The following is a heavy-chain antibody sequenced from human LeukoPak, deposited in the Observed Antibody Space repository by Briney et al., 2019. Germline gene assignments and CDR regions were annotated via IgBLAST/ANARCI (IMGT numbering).Heavy chain of an antibody. Sequence: GGSLRLSCSASGFTFSSYGMHWVRQAPGKGLEWVAVISYDGSNKYYADSVKGRFTISRDNSKNTLYLQMNSLRAEDTAVYYCAKDLSARFGELLFFMDVWGKGTTVTVSS. V-gene: IGHV3-30*18. CDR1: GFTFSSYG. CDR2: ISYDGSNK. D-gene: IGHD3-10*01. J-gene: IGHJ6*04. CDR3: AKDLSARFGELLFFMDV.